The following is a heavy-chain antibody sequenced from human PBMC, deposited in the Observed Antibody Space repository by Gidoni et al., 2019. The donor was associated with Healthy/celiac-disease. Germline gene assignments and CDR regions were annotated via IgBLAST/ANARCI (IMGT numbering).Heavy chain of an antibody. CDR3: AKGGIDRDLDY. D-gene: IGHD3-10*01. CDR1: GFTFDDYA. V-gene: IGHV3-43*02. J-gene: IGHJ4*02. Sequence: EVQLVESVGGVVQPGGSLRLSCAASGFTFDDYAMHCVRQAPGKGLEWVSLISGDGGSTYDADSVKGRFTISRDNSKNALYLQMNSLRTEDTALYYCAKGGIDRDLDYWGQGTLVTVSS. CDR2: ISGDGGST.